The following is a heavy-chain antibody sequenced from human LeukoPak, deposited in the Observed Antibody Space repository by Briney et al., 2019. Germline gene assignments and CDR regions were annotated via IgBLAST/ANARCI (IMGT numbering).Heavy chain of an antibody. J-gene: IGHJ4*02. V-gene: IGHV1-46*03. D-gene: IGHD6-6*01. Sequence: GASVKVSCKPSGYTFTNGYLHWVRQAPGQGLEWVGIINPGDGSTKYAQKFQGRVTMTRDTSTSTVYMELSILRSEDTAVYYCARVGQLVFDYWGQGTLVTVSS. CDR2: INPGDGST. CDR3: ARVGQLVFDY. CDR1: GYTFTNGY.